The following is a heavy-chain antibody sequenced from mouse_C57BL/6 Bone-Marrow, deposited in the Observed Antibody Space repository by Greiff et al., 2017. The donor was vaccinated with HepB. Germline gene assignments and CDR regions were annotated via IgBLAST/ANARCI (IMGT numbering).Heavy chain of an antibody. CDR3: TRRISHITTWAMDY. CDR1: GFTFSSYA. CDR2: ISSGGDYI. D-gene: IGHD1-1*01. Sequence: EVQRVESGEGLVKPGGSLKLSCAASGFTFSSYAMSWVRQTPEKRLEWVAYISSGGDYIYYADTVKGRFTISRDNARNTLYLQMSSLKSEDTAMYYCTRRISHITTWAMDYWGQGTSVTVSS. V-gene: IGHV5S21*01. J-gene: IGHJ4*01.